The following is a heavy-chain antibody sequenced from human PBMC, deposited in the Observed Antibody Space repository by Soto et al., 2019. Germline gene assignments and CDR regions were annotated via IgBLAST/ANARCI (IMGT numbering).Heavy chain of an antibody. Sequence: EVQLVESGGGLVQPGRSLRLSCAASGFTFDVYAMHWVRQPPGKGLEWVSGISWNSGSIDYADSVKGRFTISRDNAKNSLYLQMRSLRPEDTALYYCAKDMQLAGKGSSLLSNWGQGTLVTVSS. J-gene: IGHJ4*02. CDR3: AKDMQLAGKGSSLLSN. D-gene: IGHD6-19*01. CDR2: ISWNSGSI. V-gene: IGHV3-9*01. CDR1: GFTFDVYA.